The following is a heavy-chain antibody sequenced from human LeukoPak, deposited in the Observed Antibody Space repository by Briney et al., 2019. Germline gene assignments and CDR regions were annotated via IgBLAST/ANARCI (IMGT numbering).Heavy chain of an antibody. CDR2: VYTSGST. J-gene: IGHJ5*02. CDR3: AREKIGYYDGSGRGWFDP. V-gene: IGHV4-61*02. Sequence: SETLSLTCNVSGYSISSGYFWGWIRQPAGKGLEWIGRVYTSGSTNYNPSLKSRVTISVDTSKKQFSLKLSSVTAADTAVYYCAREKIGYYDGSGRGWFDPWGQGTLVTVSS. CDR1: GYSISSGYF. D-gene: IGHD3-22*01.